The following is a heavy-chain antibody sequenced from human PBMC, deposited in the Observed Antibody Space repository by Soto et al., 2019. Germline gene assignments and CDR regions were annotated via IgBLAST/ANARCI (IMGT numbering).Heavy chain of an antibody. CDR2: ISYDGSNK. CDR1: GFTFSSYA. V-gene: IGHV3-30-3*01. D-gene: IGHD4-17*01. J-gene: IGHJ4*02. CDR3: ASTVAKAY. Sequence: QVQLVESGGGVVQPGRSLRLSCAASGFTFSSYAMHWVRQAPGKGLEWVAVISYDGSNKYYADSVKGRFTISRDNSKNTLYLRMNSVRAEDTAVYYCASTVAKAYWGQGTLVTVSS.